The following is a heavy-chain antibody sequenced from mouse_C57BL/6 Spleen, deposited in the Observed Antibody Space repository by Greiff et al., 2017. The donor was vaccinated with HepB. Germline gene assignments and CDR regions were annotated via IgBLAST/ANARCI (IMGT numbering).Heavy chain of an antibody. CDR2: ILPGSGST. V-gene: IGHV1-9*01. CDR1: GYTFTGYW. Sequence: QVQLQQSGAELMKPGASVKLSCKATGYTFTGYWIEWVKQRPGHGLEWIGEILPGSGSTTYNEKFTGTATFTADPSSNTAYVQLSSLTTEDSAIYYCARYGYSNYVRWYFDYWGQGTTLTVSS. D-gene: IGHD2-5*01. CDR3: ARYGYSNYVRWYFDY. J-gene: IGHJ2*01.